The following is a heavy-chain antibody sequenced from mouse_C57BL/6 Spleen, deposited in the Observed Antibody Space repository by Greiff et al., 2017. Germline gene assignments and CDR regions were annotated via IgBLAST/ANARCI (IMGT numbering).Heavy chain of an antibody. CDR2: IDPSDSYT. Sequence: QVQLQQPGAELVKPGASVKLSCKASGYTFTSYWMQWVKQRPGQGLEWIGEIDPSDSYTNYNQKFKGKATLTVDTSSSTAYMQLRSLTSEDSAVYYCARIPRITTVVAGGYWGQGTTLTVSS. D-gene: IGHD1-1*01. J-gene: IGHJ2*01. V-gene: IGHV1-50*01. CDR1: GYTFTSYW. CDR3: ARIPRITTVVAGGY.